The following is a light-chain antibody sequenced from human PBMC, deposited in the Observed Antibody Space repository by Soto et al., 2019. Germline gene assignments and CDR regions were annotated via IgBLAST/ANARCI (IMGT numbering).Light chain of an antibody. CDR3: ETWDSNTRV. J-gene: IGLJ3*02. CDR2: IDGSGSY. CDR1: SGHSSYI. V-gene: IGLV4-60*02. Sequence: QPVPTQSSSASASLGSSVKLTCTLSSGHSSYIIAWHQQQPGKAPRYLMKIDGSGSYNKGSGVPDRFSGSSSGPDRYLTISNLQFDDEADYYCETWDSNTRVFGGGTKVTVL.